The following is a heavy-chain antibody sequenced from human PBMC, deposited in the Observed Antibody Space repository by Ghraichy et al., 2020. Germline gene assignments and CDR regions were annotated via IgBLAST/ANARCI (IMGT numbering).Heavy chain of an antibody. J-gene: IGHJ5*02. CDR3: ARASMTICGVTQPRYNWFDP. CDR1: GSRFSSYS. V-gene: IGHV3-21*01. CDR2: IGNSGDYI. D-gene: IGHD3-3*01. Sequence: GGSLRLSCAATGSRFSSYSMNWVRQAPGKGLEWVSSIGNSGDYIYYADSVRGRFTISRDNAKNSLFLQMNSLRAEDTAVYYCARASMTICGVTQPRYNWFDPWGQGTLVTVSS.